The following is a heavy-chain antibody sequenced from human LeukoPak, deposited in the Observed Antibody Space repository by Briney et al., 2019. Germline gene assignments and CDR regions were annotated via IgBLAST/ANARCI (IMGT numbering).Heavy chain of an antibody. Sequence: PGGSLRLSCAASGFTFSNYGMHWVRQAPGKGLEWVGFIRYDGSNKYYADSVKGRFTISRDNSKNTLYLQMNSLRAEDTAVFYCAKDRGQWLVLDYWGQGTLVTVSS. V-gene: IGHV3-30*02. CDR1: GFTFSNYG. CDR2: IRYDGSNK. D-gene: IGHD6-19*01. CDR3: AKDRGQWLVLDY. J-gene: IGHJ4*02.